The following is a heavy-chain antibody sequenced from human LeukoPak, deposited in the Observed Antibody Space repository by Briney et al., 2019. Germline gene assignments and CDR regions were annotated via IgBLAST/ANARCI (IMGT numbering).Heavy chain of an antibody. CDR2: ISWSSGSI. CDR1: GFTFDDYA. V-gene: IGHV3-9*01. J-gene: IGHJ6*02. Sequence: PGRSLRLSCAASGFTFDDYAMHWVRQAPGKGLEWVSGISWSSGSIGYADSVKGRFTISRDNAKNSLYLQMNSLRDEDTALYYCAKGRGTDYYYYGMDVWGQGTTVTVSS. CDR3: AKGRGTDYYYYGMDV. D-gene: IGHD1-1*01.